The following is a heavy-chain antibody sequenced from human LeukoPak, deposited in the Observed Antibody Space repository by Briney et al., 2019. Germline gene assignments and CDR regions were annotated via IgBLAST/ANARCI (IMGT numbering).Heavy chain of an antibody. CDR2: ISSSGSTI. CDR1: GFTFSDYY. J-gene: IGHJ6*03. CDR3: AREGSSQNRNYYMDV. Sequence: PGGSLRLSCAASGFTFSDYYMSWIRQAPGKGLEWVSYISSSGSTIYYADSVKGRFTISRDNAKNSLYLQMNSLRAEDTAVYYCAREGSSQNRNYYMDVWGKGTTVTVSS. V-gene: IGHV3-11*04. D-gene: IGHD6-13*01.